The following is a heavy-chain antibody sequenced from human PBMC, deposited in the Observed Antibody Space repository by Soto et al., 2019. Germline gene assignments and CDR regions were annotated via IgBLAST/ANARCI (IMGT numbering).Heavy chain of an antibody. Sequence: GGSLRLSCAASGFTFHSHAMSWVRLAPGKGLEWISSITGNGLNSYYANSVKGRFTISRDNSKNTVYLQMNGPGAEDTAVYYCTKAFIAVAVPDYWGQGTLVTVS. CDR2: ITGNGLNS. V-gene: IGHV3-23*01. CDR1: GFTFHSHA. J-gene: IGHJ4*02. CDR3: TKAFIAVAVPDY. D-gene: IGHD6-19*01.